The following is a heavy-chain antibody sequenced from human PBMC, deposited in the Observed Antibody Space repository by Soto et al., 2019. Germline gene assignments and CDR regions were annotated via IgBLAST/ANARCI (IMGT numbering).Heavy chain of an antibody. J-gene: IGHJ6*02. V-gene: IGHV3-15*01. CDR2: IKSKTDGGTT. D-gene: IGHD5-12*01. CDR3: TTESVEMATKYYYYGMDV. CDR1: GFTFSNAW. Sequence: EVQLVESGGGLVKPGGSLRLSCAASGFTFSNAWMSWVRQAPGKGLEWVGRIKSKTDGGTTDYAAPVKGRFTISRDDSKNPLYLQINSLKAEDTGVYYCTTESVEMATKYYYYGMDVWGQGTTVTVSS.